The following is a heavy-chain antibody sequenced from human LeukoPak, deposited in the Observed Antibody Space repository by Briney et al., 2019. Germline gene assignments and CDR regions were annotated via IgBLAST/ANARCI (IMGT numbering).Heavy chain of an antibody. CDR3: ARDPAYCSSTSCYGPFDY. Sequence: PGGSLRLSCAASGSIFNSYAIHWVRQAPGKGLEWVAVISYDVSNKYYADSVKGRFTISRDNSKNTLYLQMNSLRAEDTAVYYCARDPAYCSSTSCYGPFDYWGQGTLVTVSS. CDR2: ISYDVSNK. V-gene: IGHV3-30*04. D-gene: IGHD2-2*01. CDR1: GSIFNSYA. J-gene: IGHJ4*02.